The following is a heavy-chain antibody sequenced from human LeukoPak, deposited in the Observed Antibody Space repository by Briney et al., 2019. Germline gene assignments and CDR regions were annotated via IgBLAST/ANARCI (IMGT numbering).Heavy chain of an antibody. CDR3: ARGNSGYCSGSNCYSPFDY. J-gene: IGHJ4*02. CDR1: GFTFSSYS. V-gene: IGHV3-21*01. CDR2: IGSSSSYI. D-gene: IGHD2-15*01. Sequence: PGGSLTLSCAASGFTFSSYSMNWVRQAPGKGLEWVSSIGSSSSYIYYADSVKGRFTISRDNAKNSLYLQMNSLRAEDTAVYYCARGNSGYCSGSNCYSPFDYWGQGTLVTVSS.